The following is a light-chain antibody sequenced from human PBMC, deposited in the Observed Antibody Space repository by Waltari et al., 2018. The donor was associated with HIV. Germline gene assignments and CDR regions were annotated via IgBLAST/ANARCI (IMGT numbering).Light chain of an antibody. Sequence: QSVLTQPPSASGTPGQRVTISCSGSSSNIGINYVYGYQQLPGTAPKLLIYRNNQRPSGVPDRFSGSKSGTSASLAISWRRSDDEGDYYCAAWDDSLSGVIFGGGTKLTVL. V-gene: IGLV1-47*01. CDR2: RNN. CDR1: SSNIGINY. CDR3: AAWDDSLSGVI. J-gene: IGLJ2*01.